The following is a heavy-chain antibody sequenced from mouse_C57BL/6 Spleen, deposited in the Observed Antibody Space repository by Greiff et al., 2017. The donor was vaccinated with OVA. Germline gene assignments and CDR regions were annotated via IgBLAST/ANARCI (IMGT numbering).Heavy chain of an antibody. Sequence: VQLQQSGPELVKPGASVKISCKASGYSFTGYYMNWVKQSPEKSLEWIGEINPSTGGTTYNQKFKAKATLTVDKSSSTAYMQLKSLTSEDAAVYYCASREVFAYWGQGTLVTVSA. V-gene: IGHV1-42*01. CDR1: GYSFTGYY. CDR2: INPSTGGT. J-gene: IGHJ3*01. CDR3: ASREVFAY.